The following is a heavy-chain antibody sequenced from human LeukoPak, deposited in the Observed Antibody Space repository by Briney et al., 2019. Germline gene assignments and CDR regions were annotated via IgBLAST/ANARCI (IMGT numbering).Heavy chain of an antibody. V-gene: IGHV4-59*08. Sequence: SETLSLTCTVSGGSISTYYWTWIRQPPGKGLEWIGYIYYSGSTNYNPSLKSRVTISVDTSKNQFSLKLTSVTAADTAVYYCARLRMQVAADGWFDPWGPGTLVTLSP. CDR3: ARLRMQVAADGWFDP. CDR2: IYYSGST. J-gene: IGHJ5*02. CDR1: GGSISTYY. D-gene: IGHD6-19*01.